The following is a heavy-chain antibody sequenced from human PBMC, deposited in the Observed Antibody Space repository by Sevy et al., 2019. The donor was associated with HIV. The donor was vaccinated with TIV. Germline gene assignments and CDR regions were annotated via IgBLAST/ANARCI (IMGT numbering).Heavy chain of an antibody. CDR2: IVVGSGNT. CDR3: AAGYYDSSGYYPTFDY. V-gene: IGHV1-58*01. CDR1: GFTFTSSA. J-gene: IGHJ4*02. D-gene: IGHD3-22*01. Sequence: ASVKVSCKASGFTFTSSAVQWVRQARGQRLEWIGWIVVGSGNTNYAQKFQERVTITRVMSTSTAYMELSSLRSEETAVYYCAAGYYDSSGYYPTFDYWGQGTLVTVSS.